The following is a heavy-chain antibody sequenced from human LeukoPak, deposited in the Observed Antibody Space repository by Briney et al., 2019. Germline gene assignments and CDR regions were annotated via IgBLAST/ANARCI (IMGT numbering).Heavy chain of an antibody. CDR2: IYSGGST. CDR3: ARDPRPYCSGGSCYYFQH. CDR1: GFTFSGSA. Sequence: GGSLKLSCAASGFTFSGSAMHWVRQASGKGLEWVSVIYSGGSTYYADSVKGRFTISRDNSKNTLYLQMNSLRAEDTAVYYCARDPRPYCSGGSCYYFQHWGQGTLVTVSS. D-gene: IGHD2-15*01. J-gene: IGHJ1*01. V-gene: IGHV3-53*01.